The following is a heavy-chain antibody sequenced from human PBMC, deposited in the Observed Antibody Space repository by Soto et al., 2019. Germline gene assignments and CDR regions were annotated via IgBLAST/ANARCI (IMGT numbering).Heavy chain of an antibody. V-gene: IGHV1-18*01. J-gene: IGHJ6*02. D-gene: IGHD2-2*01. CDR2: ISAYNGNT. CDR3: ARGDIVVVPAARNYYYYYGMDV. CDR1: GDTFSTYT. Sequence: ASVKVSCKASGDTFSTYTITWMRQAPGQGLEWMGWISAYNGNTNYAQKLQGRVTMTTDTSTSTAYMELRSLRSDDTAVYCCARGDIVVVPAARNYYYYYGMDVWGQGTTVTVSS.